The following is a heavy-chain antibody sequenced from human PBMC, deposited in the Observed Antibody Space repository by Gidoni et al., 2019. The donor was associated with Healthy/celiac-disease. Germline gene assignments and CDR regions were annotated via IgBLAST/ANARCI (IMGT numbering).Heavy chain of an antibody. D-gene: IGHD6-6*01. CDR3: ARERGRPKSIAARPRSEHYGMDV. V-gene: IGHV4-34*01. J-gene: IGHJ6*02. CDR1: GGSFSGYY. CDR2: INHSGST. Sequence: QVQLQQWGAGLLKPSETLSLPCAVYGGSFSGYYWSWIRQPPGKGLEWIGEINHSGSTNYNTSLKSRVTISVDTSKNQFSLTLSSGTAADTAVYYCARERGRPKSIAARPRSEHYGMDVWGQGTTVTVSS.